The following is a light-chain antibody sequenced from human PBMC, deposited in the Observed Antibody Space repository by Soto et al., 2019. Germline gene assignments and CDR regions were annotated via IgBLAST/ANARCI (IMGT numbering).Light chain of an antibody. J-gene: IGLJ1*01. V-gene: IGLV2-23*01. Sequence: QSALTQPASVSGSPGQSITISCTGTSSDVGSYNLVSWYQQHPGKAPKFMIYEGSKRPSGVSNRFSGSKSGNTASLTISGLQAEYEADYYCCSYAGSSTYVFGTGTKVTVL. CDR2: EGS. CDR3: CSYAGSSTYV. CDR1: SSDVGSYNL.